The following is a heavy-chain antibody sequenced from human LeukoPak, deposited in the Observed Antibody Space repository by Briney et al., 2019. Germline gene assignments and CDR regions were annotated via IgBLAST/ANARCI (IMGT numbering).Heavy chain of an antibody. CDR1: GGSISSYY. V-gene: IGHV4-4*09. CDR2: IYTSGST. D-gene: IGHD2-8*01. CDR3: ASQTDLGYCTNGVCQYAFDI. J-gene: IGHJ3*02. Sequence: SETLSLTCTVSGGSISSYYWSWIRQPPGKGLEWIGYIYTSGSTNYNPSPKSRVTISVDTSKNQFSLKLSSVTAADTAVYYCASQTDLGYCTNGVCQYAFDIWGQGTMVTVSS.